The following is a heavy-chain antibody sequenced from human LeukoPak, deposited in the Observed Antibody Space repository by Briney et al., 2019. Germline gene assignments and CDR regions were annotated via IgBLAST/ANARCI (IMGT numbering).Heavy chain of an antibody. CDR2: ISSSSSYI. Sequence: PGGSLRLSCAASGFTFSSYSMNWVRQASGKGLEWVSSISSSSSYIYYADSVKGRFTISRDNAKNSLYLQMNSLRAEDTAVYYCARVEEPYDILTGYYTWYYFDYWGQGTLVTVSS. J-gene: IGHJ4*02. V-gene: IGHV3-21*01. CDR1: GFTFSSYS. D-gene: IGHD3-9*01. CDR3: ARVEEPYDILTGYYTWYYFDY.